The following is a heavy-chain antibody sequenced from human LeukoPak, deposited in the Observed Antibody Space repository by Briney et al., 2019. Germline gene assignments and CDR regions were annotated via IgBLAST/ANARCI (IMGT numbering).Heavy chain of an antibody. CDR2: IYYSGST. V-gene: IGHV4-59*01. D-gene: IGHD1-26*01. CDR3: ARMTSGSYSKDY. Sequence: SETLSLTCTVSGGSISSYYWSWIRQPPGKGLEWIGYIYYSGSTNYNPSLKSRVTISVDTSKNQFSLKLSSVTAADTAVYYCARMTSGSYSKDYWGQGTLVTVPS. J-gene: IGHJ4*02. CDR1: GGSISSYY.